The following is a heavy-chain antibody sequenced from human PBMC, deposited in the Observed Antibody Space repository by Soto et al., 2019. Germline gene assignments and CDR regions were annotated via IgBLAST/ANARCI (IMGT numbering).Heavy chain of an antibody. CDR2: IIPIFGTA. Sequence: SVNDSFQASVGSFINYAFNGVRQAPGQGVEWMGGIIPIFGTANYAQKFQGRVTITADESTSTAYMELSSLRSEDTAVYYCASRDYGDYVRHYYYGMDVWGQGTTVTVSS. CDR3: ASRDYGDYVRHYYYGMDV. V-gene: IGHV1-69*13. J-gene: IGHJ6*02. D-gene: IGHD4-17*01. CDR1: VGSFINYA.